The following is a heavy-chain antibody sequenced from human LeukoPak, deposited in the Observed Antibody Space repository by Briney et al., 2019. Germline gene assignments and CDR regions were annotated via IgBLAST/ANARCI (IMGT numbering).Heavy chain of an antibody. CDR3: ARMYCSGGSCYSLY. J-gene: IGHJ4*02. CDR2: MNPNSGNT. Sequence: ASVKVSCKASGYTFTGYYMHWVRQATGQGLEWMGWMNPNSGNTGYAQRFQGRVTMTRNTSISTAYMELSSLRSEDTAVYYCARMYCSGGSCYSLYWGQGTLVTVSS. V-gene: IGHV1-8*02. CDR1: GYTFTGYY. D-gene: IGHD2-15*01.